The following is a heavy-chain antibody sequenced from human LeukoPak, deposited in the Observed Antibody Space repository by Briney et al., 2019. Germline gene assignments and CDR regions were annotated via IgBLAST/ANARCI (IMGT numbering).Heavy chain of an antibody. CDR3: ARFPYCGGDCYSYFDY. D-gene: IGHD2-21*02. V-gene: IGHV4-61*02. CDR2: IYTSGST. J-gene: IGHJ4*02. Sequence: KTSETLSLTCTVSGGSISSGSYYWSWIRQPAGKGLEWIGRIYTSGSTNYNPSLKSRVTMSVDTSKNQFSLKLSSVTAADTAVYYCARFPYCGGDCYSYFDYWGQGTLVTVSS. CDR1: GGSISSGSYY.